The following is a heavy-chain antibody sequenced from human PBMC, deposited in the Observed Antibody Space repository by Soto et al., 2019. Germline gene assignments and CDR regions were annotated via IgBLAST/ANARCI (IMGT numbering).Heavy chain of an antibody. CDR3: AKVPTTNALFEY. Sequence: QVQLVESGGGVVQPGRSLRLSCAASGFTSSSYGMHWGRQAPGKGLEWVAVISYDASNQYYADSVKGRFTISRDKSKNTLYLQMNSVRAEDTAVYYCAKVPTTNALFEYWGQGTLVRVS. CDR1: GFTSSSYG. CDR2: ISYDASNQ. D-gene: IGHD3-16*01. J-gene: IGHJ4*02. V-gene: IGHV3-30*18.